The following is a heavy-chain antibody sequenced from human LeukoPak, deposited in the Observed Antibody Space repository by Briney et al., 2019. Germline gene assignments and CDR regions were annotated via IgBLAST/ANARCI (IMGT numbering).Heavy chain of an antibody. CDR2: ISYDGSNK. CDR1: GFTFSSYG. J-gene: IGHJ4*02. Sequence: PGRSLRLSCAASGFTFSSYGMHWVRQAPGKGLEWVAVISYDGSNKYYADSVKGRFTISRDNSKNTLYLQMNSLRAEDTAVYYCAKVGRGHSSGVFDYWGQGTLVTVSS. CDR3: AKVGRGHSSGVFDY. D-gene: IGHD5-18*01. V-gene: IGHV3-30*18.